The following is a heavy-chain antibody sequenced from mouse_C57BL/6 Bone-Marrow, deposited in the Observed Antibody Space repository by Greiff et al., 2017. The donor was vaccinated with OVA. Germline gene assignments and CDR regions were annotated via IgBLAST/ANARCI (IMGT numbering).Heavy chain of an antibody. Sequence: QVQLQQPGAELVRPGTSVKLSCKASGYTFTSYWMHWVKQRPGQGLEWIGVIDPSDSYTNYNQKFKGKATLTVDTSSSTAYMQLSSLTSEDSAVYYCARKRVYYDYAWFADWGQGTLVTVSA. D-gene: IGHD2-4*01. CDR2: IDPSDSYT. V-gene: IGHV1-59*01. J-gene: IGHJ3*01. CDR1: GYTFTSYW. CDR3: ARKRVYYDYAWFAD.